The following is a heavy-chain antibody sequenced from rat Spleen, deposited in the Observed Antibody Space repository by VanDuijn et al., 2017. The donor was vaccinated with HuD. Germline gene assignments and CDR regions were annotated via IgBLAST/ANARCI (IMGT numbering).Heavy chain of an antibody. V-gene: IGHV5-58*01. CDR3: ARYFPGLMVIAD. Sequence: EVQLVETGGDLVQPGRSLKLSCVASGFTFSGYWMYWLRQAPGKGPEWISSINTDGDSTFYPDSVKGRFTISRHNAENTVYLQMNSLRSEDTATYYCARYFPGLMVIADWGQGVMVTVSS. J-gene: IGHJ2*01. CDR2: INTDGDST. CDR1: GFTFSGYW. D-gene: IGHD1-12*03.